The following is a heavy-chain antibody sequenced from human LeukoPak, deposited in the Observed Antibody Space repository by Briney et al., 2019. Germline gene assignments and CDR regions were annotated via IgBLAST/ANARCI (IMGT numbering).Heavy chain of an antibody. J-gene: IGHJ4*02. CDR3: AKFRGEVRRTSHDY. Sequence: TGGSLRLSCAASGFTFSSYAMSWVRQAPGKGLEWVSAISGSGGSTYYADSVKGRFTISRDNSKNTLYLQMNSLRAEDTAVYYCAKFRGEVRRTSHDYWGQGTLVTVSS. V-gene: IGHV3-23*01. CDR1: GFTFSSYA. CDR2: ISGSGGST. D-gene: IGHD1-26*01.